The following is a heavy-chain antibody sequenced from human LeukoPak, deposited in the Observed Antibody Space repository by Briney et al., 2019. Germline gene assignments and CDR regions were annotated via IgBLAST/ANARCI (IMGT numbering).Heavy chain of an antibody. Sequence: SETLSLTCAVYGGSFSGYYWSWIRQPPGKGLEWIGEINHSGSTNYNPSLKSRVTISVDTSKNQFSLKLSSVTAADTAVYYCARGTRFDYWGQGTLVTVSS. CDR1: GGSFSGYY. CDR3: ARGTRFDY. V-gene: IGHV4-34*01. CDR2: INHSGST. J-gene: IGHJ4*02. D-gene: IGHD3-10*01.